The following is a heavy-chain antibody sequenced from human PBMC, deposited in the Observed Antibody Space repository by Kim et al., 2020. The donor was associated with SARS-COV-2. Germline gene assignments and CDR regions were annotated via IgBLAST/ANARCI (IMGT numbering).Heavy chain of an antibody. CDR1: GFTFSSYA. CDR2: ISGSGGST. V-gene: IGHV3-23*01. J-gene: IGHJ6*02. D-gene: IGHD3-9*01. Sequence: GGSLRLSCAASGFTFSSYAMSWVRQAPGKGLEWVSAISGSGGSTYYADSVKGRFTISRDNSKNTLYLQMNSLRAEDTAVYYCAKEAQVGIRYFDWSLQENYYYYGMDVWGQGTTVTVSS. CDR3: AKEAQVGIRYFDWSLQENYYYYGMDV.